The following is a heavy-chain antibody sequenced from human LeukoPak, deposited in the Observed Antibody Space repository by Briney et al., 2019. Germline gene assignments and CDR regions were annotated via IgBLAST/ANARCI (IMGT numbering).Heavy chain of an antibody. Sequence: ASVKVSCKASGYTFTSYDINWVRQATGQGLEWMGWMNPNSGNTGYAQKFQGRVTMTTDTSTSTAYMELRSLRSDDTAVYYCARGGNIWFGEHWYFDLWGRGTLVTVSS. CDR3: ARGGNIWFGEHWYFDL. CDR1: GYTFTSYD. D-gene: IGHD3-10*01. CDR2: MNPNSGNT. J-gene: IGHJ2*01. V-gene: IGHV1-8*01.